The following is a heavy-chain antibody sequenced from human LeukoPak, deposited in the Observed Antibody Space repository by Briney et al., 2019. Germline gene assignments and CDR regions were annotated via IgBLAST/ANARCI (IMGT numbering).Heavy chain of an antibody. CDR2: ITGGGGRT. Sequence: GGSLRLSCSASGFTFSFYAMHWVRQAPGKRPECVSAITGGGGRTYYADAVKGRFTISRDNSKNTLYLQMNGLRADDTAIYYCVKDPFYGGNPLYYFHYWGQGTLVTVSS. V-gene: IGHV3-64D*06. J-gene: IGHJ4*02. CDR3: VKDPFYGGNPLYYFHY. D-gene: IGHD4-23*01. CDR1: GFTFSFYA.